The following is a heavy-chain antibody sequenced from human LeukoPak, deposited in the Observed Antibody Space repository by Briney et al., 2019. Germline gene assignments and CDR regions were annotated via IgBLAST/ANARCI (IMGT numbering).Heavy chain of an antibody. J-gene: IGHJ4*02. D-gene: IGHD3-10*01. Sequence: PGGSLRLSCAASGFTFSSYAMTWVRQAPGKGLEWVSSISGSGGTTYYADSVKGRFTISRDNSRNTLHLQMNSLRAEDTAVYCCAARSYSSGNFYSPVDYWGQGTLVTVSS. CDR3: AARSYSSGNFYSPVDY. CDR1: GFTFSSYA. CDR2: ISGSGGTT. V-gene: IGHV3-23*01.